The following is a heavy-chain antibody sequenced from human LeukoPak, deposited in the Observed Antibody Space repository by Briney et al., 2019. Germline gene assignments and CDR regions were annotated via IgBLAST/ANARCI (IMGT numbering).Heavy chain of an antibody. Sequence: PSETLSLTCTVSGGSISSYYWSWIRQPPGKGLEWIGYIHYSGSTNYNPSLKSRVTISVDTSKNQFSLKLSSVTAADTAVYYCARGIQYSGSYWSQWKKLYYYGMDVWGQGTTVTVSS. CDR2: IHYSGST. CDR3: ARGIQYSGSYWSQWKKLYYYGMDV. CDR1: GGSISSYY. D-gene: IGHD1-26*01. J-gene: IGHJ6*02. V-gene: IGHV4-59*08.